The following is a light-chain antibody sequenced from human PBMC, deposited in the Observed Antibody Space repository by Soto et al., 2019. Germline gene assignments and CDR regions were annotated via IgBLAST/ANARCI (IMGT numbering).Light chain of an antibody. CDR3: QSYESSLSAWV. CDR2: GNS. CDR1: SSNIGAGYD. J-gene: IGLJ3*02. V-gene: IGLV1-40*01. Sequence: QSVLTQPPSVSGAPGQRVAISGTGSSSNIGAGYDVHWYQQLPGTAPKLLIYGNSNRPSGVPDRFSGSKSGTSASLAITGLQAEDEADYYCQSYESSLSAWVFGGGTKLTVL.